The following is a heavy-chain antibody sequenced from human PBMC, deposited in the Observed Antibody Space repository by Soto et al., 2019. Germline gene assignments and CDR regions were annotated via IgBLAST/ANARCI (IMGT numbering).Heavy chain of an antibody. D-gene: IGHD1-26*01. Sequence: QVQLVQSGAEVKKPGSSVKFSCKASGGTFSSYSINWVRQAPGQGLEWMGEIIPIFGTANDGQKFQGRGTITADESTSTAYMELSSLRSEDTAVYYCARDGGRHSGGIDYWGQGTLVTVSS. J-gene: IGHJ4*02. CDR3: ARDGGRHSGGIDY. CDR2: IIPIFGTA. V-gene: IGHV1-69*01. CDR1: GGTFSSYS.